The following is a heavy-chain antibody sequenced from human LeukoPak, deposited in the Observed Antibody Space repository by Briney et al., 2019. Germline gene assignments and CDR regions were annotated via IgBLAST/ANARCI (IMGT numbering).Heavy chain of an antibody. V-gene: IGHV3-48*03. J-gene: IGHJ5*02. Sequence: GXSXRLSCAASGFTFTNFEMNWVRQAPGKGLEWVSYISYSGSTTSYADSVKGRFTISRDNAKNSLYLQMNSLRAEDTAVYYCARAGPPAFDPWGQGTLVTVSS. CDR2: ISYSGSTT. CDR3: ARAGPPAFDP. CDR1: GFTFTNFE.